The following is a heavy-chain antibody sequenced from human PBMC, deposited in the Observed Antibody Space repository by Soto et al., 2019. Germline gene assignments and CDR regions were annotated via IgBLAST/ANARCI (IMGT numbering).Heavy chain of an antibody. CDR1: ASTFSSYS. D-gene: IGHD2-2*01. CDR3: ARESAALNWFDP. CDR2: ISSSSSTI. V-gene: IGHV3-48*02. Sequence: PLRLTYAATASTFSSYSIILVREAPGKGLEWVSYISSSSSTIYYADSVKGRFTISRDNAKNSLYLQMNSLRDEDTAVYYCARESAALNWFDPWGQGTLVTVSS. J-gene: IGHJ5*02.